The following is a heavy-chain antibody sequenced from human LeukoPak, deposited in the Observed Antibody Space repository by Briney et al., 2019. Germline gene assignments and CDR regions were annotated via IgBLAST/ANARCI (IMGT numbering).Heavy chain of an antibody. CDR1: GGSFSGYY. CDR3: ARGKQWLVRRFFDY. D-gene: IGHD6-19*01. CDR2: ISHSGST. Sequence: PSETLSLTCAVYGGSFSGYYWSWIRQPPGKGLEWIGEISHSGSTNYNPSLKSRVTISVDTSKNQFSLKLSSVTAADTAVYYCARGKQWLVRRFFDYWGQGTLVTVSS. V-gene: IGHV4-34*01. J-gene: IGHJ4*02.